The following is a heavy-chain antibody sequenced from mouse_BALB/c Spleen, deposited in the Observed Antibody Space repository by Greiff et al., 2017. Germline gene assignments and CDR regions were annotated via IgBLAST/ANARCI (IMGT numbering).Heavy chain of an antibody. CDR1: GFNIKDTY. CDR3: ARAVYYGYYGGFAY. D-gene: IGHD2-3*01. J-gene: IGHJ3*01. V-gene: IGHV14-3*02. Sequence: VQLQQSGAELVKPGASVKLSCTASGFNIKDTYMHWVKQRPEQGLEWIGRIDPANGNTKYDPKFQGKATITADTSSNTAYLQLSSLTSEATAVYYCARAVYYGYYGGFAYWGQGTLVTVSA. CDR2: IDPANGNT.